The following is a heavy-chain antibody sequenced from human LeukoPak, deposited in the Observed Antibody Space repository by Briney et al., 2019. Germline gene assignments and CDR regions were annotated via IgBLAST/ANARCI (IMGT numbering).Heavy chain of an antibody. Sequence: PGGSLRLSCTASRFTFKSYAMSWIRQAPGKGLEWVAAITTSGGSTNYADSVKGRFTISRDSSKSTLYLQMNSLRAKDTALYYCANRYYDSSPFDPWGQGTLVTVSS. D-gene: IGHD3-22*01. J-gene: IGHJ5*02. CDR1: RFTFKSYA. CDR2: ITTSGGST. V-gene: IGHV3-23*01. CDR3: ANRYYDSSPFDP.